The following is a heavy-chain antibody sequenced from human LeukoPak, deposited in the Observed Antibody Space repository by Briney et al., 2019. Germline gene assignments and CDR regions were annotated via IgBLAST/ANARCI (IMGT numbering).Heavy chain of an antibody. Sequence: SETLSLTCTVSGGSISSYYWSWIRQPPGKGLEWIGYIYYSGSTNHNPSLKSRVTISVDTSKNQFSLKLSSVTAADTAVYYCARVGSSTTYYYYYYMDVWGKGTTVTVSS. CDR1: GGSISSYY. D-gene: IGHD2-2*01. CDR3: ARVGSSTTYYYYYYMDV. J-gene: IGHJ6*03. CDR2: IYYSGST. V-gene: IGHV4-59*01.